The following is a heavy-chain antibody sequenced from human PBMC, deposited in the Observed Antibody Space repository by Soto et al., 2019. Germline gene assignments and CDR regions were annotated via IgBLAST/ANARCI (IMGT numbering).Heavy chain of an antibody. D-gene: IGHD2-2*01. Sequence: SETLSLTCTASGGSISSYYWSWIRQPAGKGLQWIGRIYTSGSTNYNPSLKSRVTMSVDTSKNQFSLKLSSVTAADTAVYYCARACSSTSCYDVFDSWGQGTLVTVSS. CDR3: ARACSSTSCYDVFDS. CDR1: GGSISSYY. V-gene: IGHV4-4*07. CDR2: IYTSGST. J-gene: IGHJ4*02.